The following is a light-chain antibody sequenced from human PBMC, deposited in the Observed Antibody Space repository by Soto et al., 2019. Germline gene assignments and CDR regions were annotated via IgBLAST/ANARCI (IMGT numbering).Light chain of an antibody. CDR1: QSISSW. V-gene: IGKV1-5*01. Sequence: DIQMTQSPSTLSASVGDRVTITCRASQSISSWLDWYQQKPGKAPKLLIYDASSLESGVPSKFSGSGSGTEFTLTISSLQPDDFATYYCQQYNSYSPITFGPGTKVDIK. J-gene: IGKJ3*01. CDR2: DAS. CDR3: QQYNSYSPIT.